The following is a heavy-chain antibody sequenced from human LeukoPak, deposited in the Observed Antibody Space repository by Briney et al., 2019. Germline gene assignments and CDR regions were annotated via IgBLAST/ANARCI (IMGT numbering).Heavy chain of an antibody. V-gene: IGHV3-30-3*01. Sequence: GGSLRLSCAAPGFIFSNFVMHWVRQAPGKGLEWVAVISSDGSRNYHANSVKGRFTISRDNSENTLFLQLDSLRAEDTAVYYCARDYGTIFNVLNYHFVYWGQGTLVTVS. CDR3: ARDYGTIFNVLNYHFVY. D-gene: IGHD3-3*01. CDR1: GFIFSNFV. CDR2: ISSDGSRN. J-gene: IGHJ4*02.